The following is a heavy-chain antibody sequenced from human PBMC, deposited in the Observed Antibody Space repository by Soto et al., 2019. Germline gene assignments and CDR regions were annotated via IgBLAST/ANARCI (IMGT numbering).Heavy chain of an antibody. V-gene: IGHV3-23*01. CDR1: GFTFSSYA. D-gene: IGHD4-4*01. CDR2: ISGSGGST. J-gene: IGHJ5*01. Sequence: GGSLRLSCAASGFTFSSYAMSWVRQAPGKGLEWVSAISGSGGSTYYADSVKGRFTISRDNSKNTLYLQMNSLRAEDTAVYYCAKYSSYSNHLEWFDSWGQGTLVTVSA. CDR3: AKYSSYSNHLEWFDS.